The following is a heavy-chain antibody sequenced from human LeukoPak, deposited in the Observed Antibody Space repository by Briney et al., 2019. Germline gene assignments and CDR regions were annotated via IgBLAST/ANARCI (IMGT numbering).Heavy chain of an antibody. V-gene: IGHV4-34*01. CDR1: GGSFSGYY. Sequence: SETLSLTCAVYGGSFSGYYWSWIRKPPGKGLEWIGEINHSGSTNYNPSLKSRVTISVDTSKNQFSLKLSSVTAADTAVYYCARGGRQQQLVLSFVDYWGQGTLVTVSS. J-gene: IGHJ4*02. CDR2: INHSGST. CDR3: ARGGRQQQLVLSFVDY. D-gene: IGHD6-13*01.